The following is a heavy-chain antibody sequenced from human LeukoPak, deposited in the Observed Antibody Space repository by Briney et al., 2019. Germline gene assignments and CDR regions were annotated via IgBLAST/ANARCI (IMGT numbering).Heavy chain of an antibody. CDR2: IRSKAYGGTT. J-gene: IGHJ4*02. CDR1: GFSFGDYT. CDR3: ANFLSGSYHFDY. Sequence: GGSLRLSCIASGFSFGDYTMSWVRQAPGKGLEWVGFIRSKAYGGTTEYAASVQGRFTISRDDSKSIAYLQMNSLRAEDTAVYYCANFLSGSYHFDYWGQGTLVTVSS. D-gene: IGHD1-26*01. V-gene: IGHV3-49*04.